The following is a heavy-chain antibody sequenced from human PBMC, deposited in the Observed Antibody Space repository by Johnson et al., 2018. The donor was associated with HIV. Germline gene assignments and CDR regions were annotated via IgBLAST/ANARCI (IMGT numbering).Heavy chain of an antibody. J-gene: IGHJ3*02. CDR2: ISYDGSNK. CDR1: GFTFSSYA. Sequence: QVQLVESGGGLVQPGGSLRLSCAASGFTFSSYAMHWVRQAPGKGLEWVAVISYDGSNKYCADSVKGRFTISRDNSKNTLYLQMNSLRAEDTAVYYCAKETRDSRSAFDIWGQGTMVTVSS. D-gene: IGHD3-22*01. V-gene: IGHV3-30-3*01. CDR3: AKETRDSRSAFDI.